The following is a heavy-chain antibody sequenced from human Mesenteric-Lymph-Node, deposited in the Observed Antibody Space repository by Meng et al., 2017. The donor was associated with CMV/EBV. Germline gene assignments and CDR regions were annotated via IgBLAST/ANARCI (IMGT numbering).Heavy chain of an antibody. D-gene: IGHD2-2*01. Sequence: GGSLRLSCAASGFAFSNAWMNWVRQAPGKGLEWVGRIYSKTDGGTTDYAVPVKDRFTISRDDSKNTGYLQMNSLKTEDTAVYYCVTDRCSSTRCYRDYYSGMDVWGQGTTVTVSS. V-gene: IGHV3-15*01. J-gene: IGHJ6*02. CDR3: VTDRCSSTRCYRDYYSGMDV. CDR2: IYSKTDGGTT. CDR1: GFAFSNAW.